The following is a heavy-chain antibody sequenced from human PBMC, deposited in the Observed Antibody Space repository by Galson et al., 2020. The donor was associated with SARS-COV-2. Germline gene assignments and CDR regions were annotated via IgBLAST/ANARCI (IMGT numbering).Heavy chain of an antibody. CDR2: INHSGST. V-gene: IGHV4-34*01. D-gene: IGHD3-22*01. J-gene: IGHJ2*01. Sequence: SETLSLTCAVYGGSFSGYYWSWIRQPPGKGLEWIGEINHSGSTNYNPSLKSRVTISVDTSKNQFSLKLSSVTAADTAVYYCARDYSSGDYGHPYWYFDLWGRGTLVTVSS. CDR1: GGSFSGYY. CDR3: ARDYSSGDYGHPYWYFDL.